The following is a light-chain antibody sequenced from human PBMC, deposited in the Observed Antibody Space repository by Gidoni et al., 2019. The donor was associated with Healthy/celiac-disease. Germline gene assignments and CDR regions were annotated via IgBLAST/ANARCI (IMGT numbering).Light chain of an antibody. CDR1: QSISSY. V-gene: IGKV1-39*01. CDR3: QQSYSTPPLT. Sequence: DIQMTQSPSSLSASVGDRVTITCRASQSISSYLNWYQQKPGKAPKLLIYAASSLQSGVPSRFSGSGSGTDFTLTISSLQPEDFATYYCQQSYSTPPLTFGCXTKVEIK. J-gene: IGKJ4*01. CDR2: AAS.